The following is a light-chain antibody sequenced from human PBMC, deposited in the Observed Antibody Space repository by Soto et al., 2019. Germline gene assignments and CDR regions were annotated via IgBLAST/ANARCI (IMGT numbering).Light chain of an antibody. CDR1: QRVSTY. Sequence: AAVSLNKRKRATRSCRARQRVSTYVAWFQHKLGQAPRLLIYGGSYRAIGVPARFSGGGFGTDFTLTICILEPEDCVRYYCPESGYLLGSFG. J-gene: IGKJ2*01. V-gene: IGKV3-11*01. CDR3: PESGYLLGS. CDR2: GGS.